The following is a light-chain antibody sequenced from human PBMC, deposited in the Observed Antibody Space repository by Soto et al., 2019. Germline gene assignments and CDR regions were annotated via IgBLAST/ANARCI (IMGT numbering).Light chain of an antibody. Sequence: IQLTQSPSSLSASVGDRVTITCRASQGVSSFLAWYQQKPGKAPDLLIYAVSTLRSGVPSRFSGGGSGTDFTLTISSLQPEDFATYFCQQLNSYPITFGQGTRPEIK. V-gene: IGKV1-9*01. CDR1: QGVSSF. J-gene: IGKJ5*01. CDR2: AVS. CDR3: QQLNSYPIT.